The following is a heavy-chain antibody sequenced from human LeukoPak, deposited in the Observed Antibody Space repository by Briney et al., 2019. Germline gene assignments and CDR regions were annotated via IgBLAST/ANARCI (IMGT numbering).Heavy chain of an antibody. J-gene: IGHJ4*02. CDR2: ISAYNGNT. V-gene: IGHV1-18*01. CDR1: GYTFTSYG. Sequence: ASVKVSCQASGYTFTSYGISWVRQAPGQGLEWMGWISAYNGNTNYAQKLQGRVTMTTDTSTSTAYMELRSLRSDDTAVYYCARVSPNTVTTLQYFDYWGQGTLVTVSS. CDR3: ARVSPNTVTTLQYFDY. D-gene: IGHD4-17*01.